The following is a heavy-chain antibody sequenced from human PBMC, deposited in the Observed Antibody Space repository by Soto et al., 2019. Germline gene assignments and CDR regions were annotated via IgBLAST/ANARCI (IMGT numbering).Heavy chain of an antibody. J-gene: IGHJ6*03. CDR3: TRRMRGYSGYDYSDYYYYYMDV. V-gene: IGHV3-73*01. D-gene: IGHD5-12*01. CDR2: IRSKANSYAT. CDR1: GFTFSGSA. Sequence: GGSLRLSCAASGFTFSGSAMHWVRQASGKGLEWVGRIRSKANSYATAYAASVKGRFTISRDDSKKTAYLQMNSLKTEDTAVYYCTRRMRGYSGYDYSDYYYYYMDVWGKGTTVTVSS.